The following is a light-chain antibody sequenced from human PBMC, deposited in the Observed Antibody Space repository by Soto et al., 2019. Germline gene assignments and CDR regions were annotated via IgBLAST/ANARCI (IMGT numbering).Light chain of an antibody. V-gene: IGLV1-44*01. CDR2: TNN. CDR1: NSNIASNG. CDR3: AVWDDNLNGRV. J-gene: IGLJ3*02. Sequence: QSVLTQPPSESGTPGQRVTISCSGSNSNIASNGVNWYQQFPGTAPKLLIFTNNHRPSGVPDRFSGSKSGTSASLAISGLQPEDEADYYCAVWDDNLNGRVFGGGTKLTVL.